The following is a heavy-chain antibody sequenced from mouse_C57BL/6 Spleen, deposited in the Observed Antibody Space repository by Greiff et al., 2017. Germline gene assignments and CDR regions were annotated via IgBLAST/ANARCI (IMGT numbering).Heavy chain of an antibody. CDR2: IYPRSGNT. D-gene: IGHD2-4*01. CDR3: ERWDDYDAGDAGFAY. CDR1: GYTFTSYG. Sequence: QVQLKQSGAELARPGASVKLSCKASGYTFTSYGISWVKQRTGQGLEWIGEIYPRSGNTYYNEKFKGKATLTADKSSSTAYMELRSLTSEDSAVYFSERWDDYDAGDAGFAYWGQGTLVTVSA. V-gene: IGHV1-81*01. J-gene: IGHJ3*01.